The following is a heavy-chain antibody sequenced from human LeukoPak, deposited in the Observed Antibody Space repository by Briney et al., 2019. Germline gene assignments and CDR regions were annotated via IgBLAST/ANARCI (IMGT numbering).Heavy chain of an antibody. J-gene: IGHJ4*02. CDR1: GFTVSSNY. V-gene: IGHV3-53*01. Sequence: PGGSLRLSCAASGFTVSSNYMSWVRQAPGKGLEWVSVIYSGGSTYYADSVKGRFTISRDNAKNSLYLQMNSPRAEDTAIYYCTRVGYIDEGIDYWGQGTLVTVSS. D-gene: IGHD5-24*01. CDR3: TRVGYIDEGIDY. CDR2: IYSGGST.